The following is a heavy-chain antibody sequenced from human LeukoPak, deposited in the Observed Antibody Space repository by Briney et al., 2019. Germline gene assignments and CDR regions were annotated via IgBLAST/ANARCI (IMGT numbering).Heavy chain of an antibody. CDR3: ARRTGTYYYDSSGYSPWRYYFDY. D-gene: IGHD3-22*01. Sequence: SETLSLTCAVYGGSFSGNYWSWIRQPPGKGLEWIGDINHSGTTNYSPSLKSRVTISVDTSKNQFSLKLSSVTAADTAVFYCARRTGTYYYDSSGYSPWRYYFDYWGQGTLVTVSS. V-gene: IGHV4-34*01. CDR2: INHSGTT. J-gene: IGHJ4*02. CDR1: GGSFSGNY.